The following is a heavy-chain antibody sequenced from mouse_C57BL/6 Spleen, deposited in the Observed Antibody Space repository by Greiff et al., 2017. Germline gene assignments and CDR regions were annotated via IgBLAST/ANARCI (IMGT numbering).Heavy chain of an antibody. CDR2: IWSGGST. Sequence: QVQLKESGPGLVQPSQSLSITCTVSGFSLTSYGVHWVRQSPGKGLEWLGVIWSGGSTDYNAAFISRLSISKDNSKSQVFFKMNSLQADDTAIYYCASTAQATLYYYAMDYWGQGTSVTVSS. J-gene: IGHJ4*01. CDR1: GFSLTSYG. CDR3: ASTAQATLYYYAMDY. D-gene: IGHD3-2*02. V-gene: IGHV2-2*01.